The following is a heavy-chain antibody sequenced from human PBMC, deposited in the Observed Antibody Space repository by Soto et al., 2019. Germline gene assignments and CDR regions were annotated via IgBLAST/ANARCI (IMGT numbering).Heavy chain of an antibody. CDR2: ISAYNGNT. Sequence: ASVKVSCKTSGYTFTNFGLSWVRQAPGQGLEWMGWISAYNGNTNYARNFQGRVTMTTDTSTSTAYMELRSLRSDDTAVYYCARGGTPTDYWGHANLFSVPS. V-gene: IGHV1-18*01. J-gene: IGHJ4*01. CDR1: GYTFTNFG. CDR3: ARGGTPTDY. D-gene: IGHD3-16*01.